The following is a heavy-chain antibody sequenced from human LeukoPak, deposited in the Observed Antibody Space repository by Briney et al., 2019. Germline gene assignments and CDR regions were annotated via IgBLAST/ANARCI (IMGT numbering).Heavy chain of an antibody. CDR1: GGSFNDYY. CDR2: INHSGTT. J-gene: IGHJ4*02. V-gene: IGHV4-34*01. D-gene: IGHD2-2*01. CDR3: ARRSAPIYCSYASCYEIDY. Sequence: SETLSLTCAVYGGSFNDYYWSWIRQPPGKGLEWLGEINHSGTTNYNPSLESRLTISVDTSKNQFSLKLSFVTAADTAVYYCARRSAPIYCSYASCYEIDYWGQGTLVTVSS.